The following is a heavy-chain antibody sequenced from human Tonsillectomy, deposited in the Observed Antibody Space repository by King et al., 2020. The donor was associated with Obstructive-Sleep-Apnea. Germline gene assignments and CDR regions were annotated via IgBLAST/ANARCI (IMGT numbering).Heavy chain of an antibody. Sequence: VQLVESGGGLVQPGGSLRLSCVDSGLTFSSHWMSWVRQAPGKGLEWVANIKHDGSEKYYVDSVKGRFTISRDNAKNSLFLQMNSLRVEDTAVFCCARIRGYCSTTSCYAQGFFDLWGRGRMVTVSS. CDR3: ARIRGYCSTTSCYAQGFFDL. CDR1: GLTFSSHW. J-gene: IGHJ2*01. D-gene: IGHD2-2*01. V-gene: IGHV3-7*03. CDR2: IKHDGSEK.